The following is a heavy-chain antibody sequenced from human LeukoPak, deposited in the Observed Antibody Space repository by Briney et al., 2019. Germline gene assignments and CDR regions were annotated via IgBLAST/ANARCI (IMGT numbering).Heavy chain of an antibody. D-gene: IGHD3-22*01. CDR1: GFTFSSYA. Sequence: SGGSLRLSCAASGFTFSSYAMSWVRQAPGKGLEWVSAISGSGGSTYYADSVKGRFTISRDNSKNTLYLQMNSLRAEDTAVYYCAKTLSETYYYDALLDYWGQGTLVTVSS. V-gene: IGHV3-23*01. J-gene: IGHJ4*02. CDR3: AKTLSETYYYDALLDY. CDR2: ISGSGGST.